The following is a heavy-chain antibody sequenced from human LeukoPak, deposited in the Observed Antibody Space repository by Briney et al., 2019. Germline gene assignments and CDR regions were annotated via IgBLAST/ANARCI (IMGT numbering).Heavy chain of an antibody. D-gene: IGHD2-15*01. CDR2: TYYSGNT. Sequence: SESLSLTCTVPGGSISSSSYYWGWIRQPPGKGLEWNGRTYYSGNTYYNPSLKSRVTISVDTPKNQFSLKLSSVTAADTAVYYCARLYCSSGTCYSGIGTFDYWGQGTLVTVSS. CDR1: GGSISSSSYY. V-gene: IGHV4-39*01. J-gene: IGHJ4*02. CDR3: ARLYCSSGTCYSGIGTFDY.